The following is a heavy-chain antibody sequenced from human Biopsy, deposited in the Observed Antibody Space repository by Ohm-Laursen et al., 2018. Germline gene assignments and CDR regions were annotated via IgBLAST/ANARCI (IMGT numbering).Heavy chain of an antibody. CDR2: IYYSGST. CDR1: GGSISSDY. V-gene: IGHV4-59*07. CDR3: ARGNEVMVTGPYFFDY. D-gene: IGHD2-21*02. Sequence: SDTLSLTCTVSGGSISSDYWSWIRQPPGKGLEWIGEIYYSGSTKYNPSLKSRVTISVDMSKSQLSLKLTSVTTADTAVYYCARGNEVMVTGPYFFDYWGQGTLVIVSS. J-gene: IGHJ4*02.